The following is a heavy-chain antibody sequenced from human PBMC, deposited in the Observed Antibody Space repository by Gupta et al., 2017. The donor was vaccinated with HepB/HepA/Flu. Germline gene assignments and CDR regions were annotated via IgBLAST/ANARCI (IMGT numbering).Heavy chain of an antibody. Sequence: EVQMLESGGGLVQPGGSLRLSCAASGFSFRSYAMSWVRQALGKGLECVSALDNSGSYTYYVDFANGRFTISRDNSKGTLYLEMNSLTADDTAVYYCAKHSGVTRIGRYFDSWGQGTLVSVSS. CDR1: GFSFRSYA. CDR3: AKHSGVTRIGRYFDS. J-gene: IGHJ4*02. CDR2: LDNSGSYT. D-gene: IGHD3-3*01. V-gene: IGHV3-23*05.